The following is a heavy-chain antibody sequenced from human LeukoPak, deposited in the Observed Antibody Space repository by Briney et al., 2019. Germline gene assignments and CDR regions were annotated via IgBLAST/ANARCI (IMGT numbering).Heavy chain of an antibody. CDR3: ARGAKVLRYFDWSYYYYYMDV. CDR1: GGTFSSYA. CDR2: IIPIFGTA. D-gene: IGHD3-9*01. V-gene: IGHV1-69*06. Sequence: SVKVSCKASGGTFSSYAISWVRQAPGQGLEWMGGIIPIFGTANYAQKFQGRVTITADKSTSTAYMELSSLRSDDTAVYYCARGAKVLRYFDWSYYYYYMDVWGKGTTVTISS. J-gene: IGHJ6*03.